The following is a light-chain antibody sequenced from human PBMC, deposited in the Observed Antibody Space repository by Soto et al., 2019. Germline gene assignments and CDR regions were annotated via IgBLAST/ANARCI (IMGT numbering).Light chain of an antibody. CDR3: QQYGGSPFT. Sequence: EIVLTQSPGSLSLSPGERATLSCRASQSVSSSYLAWYQQIPGQAPRLLIYGATNRATGIPDRFSGSGSATDFTLTISRLEPEDFAVYYCQQYGGSPFTFGPGTTVDIK. CDR1: QSVSSSY. CDR2: GAT. J-gene: IGKJ3*01. V-gene: IGKV3-20*01.